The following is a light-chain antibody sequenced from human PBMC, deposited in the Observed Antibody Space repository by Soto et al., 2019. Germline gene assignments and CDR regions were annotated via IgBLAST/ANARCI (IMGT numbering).Light chain of an antibody. J-gene: IGKJ2*01. CDR1: QILSSSY. V-gene: IGKV3-20*01. Sequence: EIVLSQSPGTMSFSPGERVTLSCRASQILSSSYLAWYQQKPGQAPRLLIYGASSRATVIPDRFSGSGSGTDFTLTISRLEPEDFAVYYCQQYDSSPYTFARGTKLEIK. CDR3: QQYDSSPYT. CDR2: GAS.